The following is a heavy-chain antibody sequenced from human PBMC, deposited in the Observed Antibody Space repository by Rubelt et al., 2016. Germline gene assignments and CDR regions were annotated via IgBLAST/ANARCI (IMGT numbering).Heavy chain of an antibody. CDR2: ISPDGSTT. Sequence: VESGGGSVQPGGSLRLSCSGTGFTFSTYTMNWVRQAPGKGLEHISSISPDGSTTNYAESVKGRFVISRDNYKGTLYLQMNSLSAEDTAVYYCVSDPRDGDYTLDYWGQGTLVTVSS. CDR1: GFTFSTYT. D-gene: IGHD4-17*01. CDR3: VSDPRDGDYTLDY. J-gene: IGHJ4*02. V-gene: IGHV3-64*04.